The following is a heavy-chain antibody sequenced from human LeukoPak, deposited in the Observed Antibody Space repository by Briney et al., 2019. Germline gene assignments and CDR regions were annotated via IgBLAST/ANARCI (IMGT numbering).Heavy chain of an antibody. CDR3: ATGTAGGSFDY. D-gene: IGHD3-10*01. V-gene: IGHV4-59*01. CDR1: GGSISSYY. CDR2: IYCSGST. Sequence: SETLSLTCTVSGGSISSYYWSWIRQPPGKGLEWIGYIYCSGSTNYNPSLKSRVTISVDTSKNQFSLKLSSVTAADTAVYYCATGTAGGSFDYWGQGTLVTVSS. J-gene: IGHJ4*02.